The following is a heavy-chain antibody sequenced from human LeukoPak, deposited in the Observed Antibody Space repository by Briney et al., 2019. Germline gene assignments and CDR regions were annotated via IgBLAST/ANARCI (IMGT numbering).Heavy chain of an antibody. J-gene: IGHJ4*02. V-gene: IGHV3-48*04. CDR3: ARTPFGYSDY. D-gene: IGHD5-24*01. Sequence: GGSLRLSCAASGFTLGSYWMNWVRQAPGKGLEWVSYITSSGSTKYYADSVKGRFTISRDNAKNSLFLQMNSLRAEDTAVYYCARTPFGYSDYWGQGTLVTVSS. CDR1: GFTLGSYW. CDR2: ITSSGSTK.